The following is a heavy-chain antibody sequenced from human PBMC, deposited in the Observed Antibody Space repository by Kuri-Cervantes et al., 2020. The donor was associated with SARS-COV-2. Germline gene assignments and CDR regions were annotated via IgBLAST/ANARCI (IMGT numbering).Heavy chain of an antibody. Sequence: GESLKISCTASGFTFGDYAMSWFRQALGKGLEWVGFIRSKAYGGTTEYAASVKGRFTISRDDSKSIAYLQMNSLKTEDTAAYYCTRLYDFWSGYYPPFDYYYYGMDVWSQGTTVTVSS. D-gene: IGHD3-3*01. CDR3: TRLYDFWSGYYPPFDYYYYGMDV. J-gene: IGHJ6*02. V-gene: IGHV3-49*03. CDR2: IRSKAYGGTT. CDR1: GFTFGDYA.